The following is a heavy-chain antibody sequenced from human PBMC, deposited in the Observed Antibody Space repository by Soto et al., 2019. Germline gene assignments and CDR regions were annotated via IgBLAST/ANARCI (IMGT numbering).Heavy chain of an antibody. V-gene: IGHV3-33*01. D-gene: IGHD2-2*01. Sequence: PGGSLRLSCAASGFTFSSYGMHWVRQAPGKGLEWVAVIWYDGSNKYYADSVKGRFTISRDNSKNTLYLQMNSLRAEDTAVYYCARDLLWYQPRYAFDIWGQGTMVTVSS. CDR3: ARDLLWYQPRYAFDI. CDR2: IWYDGSNK. CDR1: GFTFSSYG. J-gene: IGHJ3*02.